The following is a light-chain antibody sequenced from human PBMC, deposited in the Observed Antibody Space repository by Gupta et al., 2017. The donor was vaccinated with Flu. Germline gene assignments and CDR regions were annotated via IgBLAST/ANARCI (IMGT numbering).Light chain of an antibody. CDR1: QSISSY. CDR3: QQRDSTPPT. V-gene: IGKV1-39*01. J-gene: IGKJ1*01. Sequence: DIQMTQSPSSLSASVGDRVTITCRASQSISSYLNWYQQTPGKAPKLLIYAASSLQSGVPSTFSGSGSGTDFTLTIISLQPEDFATYYCQQRDSTPPTFGQGTKVEIK. CDR2: AAS.